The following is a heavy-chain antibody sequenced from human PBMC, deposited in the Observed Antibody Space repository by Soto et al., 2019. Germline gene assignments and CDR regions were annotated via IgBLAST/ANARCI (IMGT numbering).Heavy chain of an antibody. Sequence: SQTLSLTCAISGDSVSSNSAAWNWIRQSPSRGLEWLGRTYYRSKWYNDYAVSVKSRITINPDTSKNQFSLQLNSVTPEDTAVYYCARDREFRCSSTSCYTYYYYYYGMDVWGQGTTVTVS. CDR3: ARDREFRCSSTSCYTYYYYYYGMDV. CDR2: TYYRSKWYN. CDR1: GDSVSSNSAA. J-gene: IGHJ6*02. D-gene: IGHD2-2*02. V-gene: IGHV6-1*01.